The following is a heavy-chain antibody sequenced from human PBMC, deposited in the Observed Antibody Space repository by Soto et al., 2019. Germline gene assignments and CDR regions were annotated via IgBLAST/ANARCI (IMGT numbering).Heavy chain of an antibody. V-gene: IGHV5-51*01. CDR2: IYPGDSDT. CDR1: GYSFTNYW. D-gene: IGHD3-22*01. Sequence: PGESLKISCKGSGYSFTNYWIGWVRQMPGKGLEWMGIIYPGDSDTEYSPSFQGQVTISADKSISTAFLQWSSLKASDTAMYYCARPRGYYDSSNYYHVNNFDYWGQGTQVTVSS. J-gene: IGHJ4*02. CDR3: ARPRGYYDSSNYYHVNNFDY.